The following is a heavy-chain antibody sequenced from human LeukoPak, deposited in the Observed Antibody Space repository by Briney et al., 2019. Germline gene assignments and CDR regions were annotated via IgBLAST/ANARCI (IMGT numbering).Heavy chain of an antibody. D-gene: IGHD3-10*01. CDR1: GGSFSGYY. J-gene: IGHJ4*02. V-gene: IGHV4-34*01. CDR3: ARGLHRGYYFDY. Sequence: SETLSLTCAVYGGSFSGYYWSWIRQPPGKGPEWIGEINHSGSTNYNPSLKSRVTISVDTSKNQFSLKLSSVTAADTAVYYCARGLHRGYYFDYWGQGTLVTVSS. CDR2: INHSGST.